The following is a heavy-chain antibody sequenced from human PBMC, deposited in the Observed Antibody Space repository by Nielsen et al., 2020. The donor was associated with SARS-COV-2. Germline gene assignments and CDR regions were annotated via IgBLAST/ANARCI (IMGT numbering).Heavy chain of an antibody. V-gene: IGHV3-73*01. Sequence: GGSLRLSCAASGFSISDSGMHWVRQASGRGLEWLGRIRSKSHSYETVYAVSVRDRFTISRDDSENTAYLQMNSLRTEDTAVYFCTRVNPISDSWFDAFDIWGQATMVTVST. J-gene: IGHJ3*02. CDR2: IRSKSHSYET. CDR1: GFSISDSG. CDR3: TRVNPISDSWFDAFDI. D-gene: IGHD6-13*01.